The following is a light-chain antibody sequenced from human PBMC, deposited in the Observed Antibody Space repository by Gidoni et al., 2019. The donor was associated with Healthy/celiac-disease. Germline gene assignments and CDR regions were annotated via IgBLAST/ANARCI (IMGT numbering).Light chain of an antibody. CDR2: QDS. Sequence: SYELTQPPPGAVSPGQTASITCSGDKLGAKYAGWYQQKPGQSPVLVIYQDSKRPSGIPERFSGSNSGNTATLTISGTQAMDEADYYCPAWDSSTVVFGGGTKLTVL. V-gene: IGLV3-1*01. J-gene: IGLJ2*01. CDR1: KLGAKY. CDR3: PAWDSSTVV.